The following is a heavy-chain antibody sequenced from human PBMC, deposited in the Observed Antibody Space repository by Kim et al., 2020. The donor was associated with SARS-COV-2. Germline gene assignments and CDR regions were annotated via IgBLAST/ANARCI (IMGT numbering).Heavy chain of an antibody. CDR3: ARDMGSRPRVRFYVQGRGVDAVSYYYYGMDV. CDR1: GFTFSSYS. J-gene: IGHJ6*02. D-gene: IGHD3-10*02. V-gene: IGHV3-48*04. Sequence: GGSLRLSCAASGFTFSSYSINWVRQAPGKGLEWVSYISSSSSTIYYADSVKGRFTISRDNAKNSLYLQMNSLRAEDTAVYYCARDMGSRPRVRFYVQGRGVDAVSYYYYGMDVWGQGTTVTVSS. CDR2: ISSSSSTI.